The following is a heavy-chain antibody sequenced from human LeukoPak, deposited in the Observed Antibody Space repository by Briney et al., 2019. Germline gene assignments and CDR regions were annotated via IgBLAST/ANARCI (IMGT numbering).Heavy chain of an antibody. V-gene: IGHV1-18*01. CDR3: ARARPEWELQLFDY. J-gene: IGHJ4*02. D-gene: IGHD1-26*01. CDR1: GYTFTSYG. CDR2: ISAYNGNT. Sequence: ASVKVSCKASGYTFTSYGISWVRQAPGQGLEWMGWISAYNGNTNYAQKLQGRVTMTTDTSTNTAYMELRSLRSDDTAVYYCARARPEWELQLFDYWGQGTLVTVSS.